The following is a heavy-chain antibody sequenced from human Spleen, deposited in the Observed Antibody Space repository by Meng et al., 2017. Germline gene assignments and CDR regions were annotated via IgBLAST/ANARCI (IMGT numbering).Heavy chain of an antibody. CDR2: INHSGST. J-gene: IGHJ4*02. Sequence: QVQLQQWGAGLLKPSETLSLTCAVYGGSFSGYYWSWIRQPPGKGLEWIGEINHSGSTNYNPSLKSRVTISVDTSKNQFSLKLSSVTAADTAVYYCARLDLYGGNSPFDYWGQGTLVTVSS. V-gene: IGHV4-34*01. D-gene: IGHD4-23*01. CDR1: GGSFSGYY. CDR3: ARLDLYGGNSPFDY.